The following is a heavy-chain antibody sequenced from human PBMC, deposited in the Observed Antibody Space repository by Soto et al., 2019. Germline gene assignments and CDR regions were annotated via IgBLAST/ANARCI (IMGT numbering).Heavy chain of an antibody. J-gene: IGHJ6*02. CDR1: GGSISSGGYS. Sequence: TLSLTCAVSGGSISSGGYSWSWIRQPPGKGLEWIGYIYHSGSTYYNPSLKSRVTISVDRSKNQFSLELSSVTAADTAVYYCARAHYGDYGYGMDVWGQGTTVTVSS. V-gene: IGHV4-30-2*01. D-gene: IGHD4-17*01. CDR2: IYHSGST. CDR3: ARAHYGDYGYGMDV.